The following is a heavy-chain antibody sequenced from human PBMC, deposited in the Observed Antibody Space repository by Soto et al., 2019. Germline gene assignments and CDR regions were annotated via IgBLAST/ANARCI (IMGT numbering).Heavy chain of an antibody. J-gene: IGHJ6*02. CDR1: GDSVSSNSAA. D-gene: IGHD5-12*01. Sequence: SQTLSLTCAISGDSVSSNSAAWNWIRQSPSRGLEWLGRTYYRSKWYNDYAVSVKSRITINPDTSKNQFSLQLNSVTPEDTAVYYCARDKSGPAYSGYDYFDYYYGMDVWGQGTTVTGSS. CDR3: ARDKSGPAYSGYDYFDYYYGMDV. CDR2: TYYRSKWYN. V-gene: IGHV6-1*01.